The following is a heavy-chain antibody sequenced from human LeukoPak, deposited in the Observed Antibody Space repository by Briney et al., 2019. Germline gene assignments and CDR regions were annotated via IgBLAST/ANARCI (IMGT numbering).Heavy chain of an antibody. CDR1: GFTFSSYA. CDR3: ARARDYDILTPFDP. Sequence: GGSLRLSCAASGFTFSSYAMHWVRQAPGKGLEWVAVISYDGSNKYYADSVKGRFTISRDNSKNTLYLQMNSLRAEDTAVYYCARARDYDILTPFDPWGQGTLVTVSS. V-gene: IGHV3-30-3*01. CDR2: ISYDGSNK. D-gene: IGHD3-9*01. J-gene: IGHJ5*02.